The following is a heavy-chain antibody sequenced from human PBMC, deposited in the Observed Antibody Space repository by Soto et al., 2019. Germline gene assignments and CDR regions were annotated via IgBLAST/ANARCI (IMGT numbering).Heavy chain of an antibody. D-gene: IGHD6-19*01. CDR1: GFTFSSNA. J-gene: IGHJ5*02. CDR3: ATDCRYSGWYGYHYFDP. CDR2: INGGGGSK. V-gene: IGHV3-23*01. Sequence: EVQLLESGGGLVQPGGSLRLSCAVSGFTFSSNAMTWVRQAPGKGLEWVSAINGGGGSKYYADSVKGRFTISRDNFKDSRYLQMSSLRAEDPAVYYGATDCRYSGWYGYHYFDPWGQGTLVTVSS.